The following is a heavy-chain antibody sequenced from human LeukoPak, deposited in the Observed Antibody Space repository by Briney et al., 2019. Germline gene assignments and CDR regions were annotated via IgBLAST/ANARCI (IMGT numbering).Heavy chain of an antibody. CDR1: GFTFSSYA. D-gene: IGHD3-22*01. CDR3: ASPYYYDSSGYYPGGAFDI. Sequence: PGGSLRLSCAASGFTFSSYAMHWARQAPGKGLEWVAVISYDGSNKYYADSVKGRFTISRDNSKNTLYLQMNSLRAEDTAVYYCASPYYYDSSGYYPGGAFDIWGQGTMVTVSS. J-gene: IGHJ3*02. CDR2: ISYDGSNK. V-gene: IGHV3-30-3*01.